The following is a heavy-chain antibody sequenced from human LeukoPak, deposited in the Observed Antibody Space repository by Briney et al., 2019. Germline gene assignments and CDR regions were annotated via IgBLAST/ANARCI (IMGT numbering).Heavy chain of an antibody. D-gene: IGHD3-3*01. CDR2: IYYSGST. CDR1: GGSISSSSYY. Sequence: PSETLSLTCTVSGGSISSSSYYWGWIRQPPGKGLEWIGGIYYSGSTYYNPSLKSRVTISVDTSKNQFSLKLSSVTAADTAVYYCARHNDNDFWSGYRPYYYYGMDVWGQGTTVTVSS. V-gene: IGHV4-39*01. J-gene: IGHJ6*02. CDR3: ARHNDNDFWSGYRPYYYYGMDV.